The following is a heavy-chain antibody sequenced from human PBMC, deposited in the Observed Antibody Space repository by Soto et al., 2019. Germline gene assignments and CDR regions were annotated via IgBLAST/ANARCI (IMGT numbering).Heavy chain of an antibody. J-gene: IGHJ4*02. CDR1: GGSISSYY. D-gene: IGHD4-17*01. V-gene: IGHV4-59*01. Sequence: LSLTCTVSGGSISSYYWSWIRQPPGKGLEWIGYIYYSGSTNYNPSLKSRVTISVDTSKNQFSLKLSSVTAADTAVYYCARRYGPSFDYWGQGTLVTVSS. CDR3: ARRYGPSFDY. CDR2: IYYSGST.